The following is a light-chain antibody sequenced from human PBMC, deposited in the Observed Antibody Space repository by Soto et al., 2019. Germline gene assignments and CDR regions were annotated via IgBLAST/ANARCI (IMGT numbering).Light chain of an antibody. CDR1: QSVLYSSNNKNY. Sequence: DIVMTQSPDSLAVSLGERATINCKSSQSVLYSSNNKNYLAWYQQKPGQPPKLLIYWASTRESGVPDRFSGSGYGTDFTLTSTSLQAEDVAVYYCQQYYRSPLTFGGGTKVEIK. CDR2: WAS. V-gene: IGKV4-1*01. J-gene: IGKJ4*01. CDR3: QQYYRSPLT.